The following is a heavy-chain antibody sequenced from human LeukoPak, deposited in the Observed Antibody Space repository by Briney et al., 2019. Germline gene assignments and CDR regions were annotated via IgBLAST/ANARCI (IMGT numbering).Heavy chain of an antibody. Sequence: GGSLRLSCAASGFTFSSYGMHWVRQAPGKGLEWVAFIRYDGSNKYYVGSVKGRFTISRDNSKNTLSLQMNSLRAEDTAVYYCARVTYGSGTYGAFDYWGQGTLVTVSS. CDR2: IRYDGSNK. J-gene: IGHJ4*02. CDR3: ARVTYGSGTYGAFDY. CDR1: GFTFSSYG. V-gene: IGHV3-30*02. D-gene: IGHD3-10*01.